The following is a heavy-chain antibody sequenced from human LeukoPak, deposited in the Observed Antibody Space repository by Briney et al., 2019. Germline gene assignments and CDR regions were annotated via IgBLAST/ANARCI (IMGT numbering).Heavy chain of an antibody. J-gene: IGHJ4*02. Sequence: SETLSLTCTVSGGSISSYYWSWIRQPPGKGLEWIGYIYYSGSTNYNPSLKSRVTISVDTSKNQFSLKLSSVTAADTAVYYCARGMGIAVAGPYLDYWGQGTLVTVSS. CDR2: IYYSGST. CDR3: ARGMGIAVAGPYLDY. CDR1: GGSISSYY. D-gene: IGHD6-19*01. V-gene: IGHV4-59*01.